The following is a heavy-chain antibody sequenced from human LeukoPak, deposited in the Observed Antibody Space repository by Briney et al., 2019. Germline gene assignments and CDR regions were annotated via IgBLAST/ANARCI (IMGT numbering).Heavy chain of an antibody. J-gene: IGHJ4*02. CDR1: GFTFSSYA. CDR3: ARLRGNTMVEY. Sequence: GGSLRHSCAASGFTFSSYAMSWVRQAPGKGLEWVSLIYNAVTYADSVKGRFTISRDDSKNTLNLQMNSLRADDTAVYYCARLRGNTMVEYWGQGTLVTVSS. CDR2: IYNAVT. V-gene: IGHV3-23*03. D-gene: IGHD3-10*01.